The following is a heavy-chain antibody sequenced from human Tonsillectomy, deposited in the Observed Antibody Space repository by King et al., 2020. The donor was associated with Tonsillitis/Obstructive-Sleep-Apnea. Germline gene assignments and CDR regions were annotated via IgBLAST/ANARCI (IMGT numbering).Heavy chain of an antibody. D-gene: IGHD4-17*01. Sequence: QLVQSGAEVKKPGASVKVSCKASGYTFTSYGISWVRQAPGQGLEWMGWISVNNGNTNYAQMRTLQGRVTMTTDTSSNTAYMELRSLRADDTAVYYCTRELPWTTVTTPADPHWYFDVWGRGTLVTVSS. CDR2: ISVNNGNT. CDR1: GYTFTSYG. V-gene: IGHV1-18*01. J-gene: IGHJ2*01. CDR3: TRELPWTTVTTPADPHWYFDV.